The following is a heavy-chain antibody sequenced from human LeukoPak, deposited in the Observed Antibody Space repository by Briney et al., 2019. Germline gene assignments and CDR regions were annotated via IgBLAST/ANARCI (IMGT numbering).Heavy chain of an antibody. V-gene: IGHV3-30*18. J-gene: IGHJ4*02. D-gene: IGHD2-2*01. CDR1: GFTLNSFG. CDR3: AKEALYCSGTNCYVTFDY. CDR2: ISYDGSIK. Sequence: GTSLRLSCAASGFTLNSFGMHWVRQAPGKGLEWVATISYDGSIKYYADSVKGRFTISRDNSKNTLYLQMNSLGAEDTALYYCAKEALYCSGTNCYVTFDYWGQGTLVTVSS.